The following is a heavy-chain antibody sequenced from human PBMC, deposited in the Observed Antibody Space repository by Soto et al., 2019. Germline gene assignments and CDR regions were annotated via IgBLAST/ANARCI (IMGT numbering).Heavy chain of an antibody. Sequence: QVQLVESGGGVVQPGRSLRLSCAASGFTFSSYAMHWVRQAPGKGLEWVAVISYDGSNKYYADSVKGRFTISRDNSKNTLYLQMNSLRAEDTAVYYCARAGCSSTSCYDRFLYYYYGMDVWGQGTTVTVSS. CDR2: ISYDGSNK. J-gene: IGHJ6*02. V-gene: IGHV3-30-3*01. D-gene: IGHD2-2*01. CDR3: ARAGCSSTSCYDRFLYYYYGMDV. CDR1: GFTFSSYA.